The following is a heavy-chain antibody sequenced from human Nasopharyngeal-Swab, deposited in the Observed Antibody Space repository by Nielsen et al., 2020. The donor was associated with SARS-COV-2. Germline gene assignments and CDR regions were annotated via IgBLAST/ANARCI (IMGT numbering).Heavy chain of an antibody. CDR2: IIPIFGTA. D-gene: IGHD2-2*01. J-gene: IGHJ6*03. V-gene: IGHV1-69*13. Sequence: SVKVSCKASGGTFSSYAISWVRQAPGQGLEWMGGIIPIFGTANYAQKFQGRVTITADESTSTAYMELNSLRSEDTAVYYCARKDVVIPAAKSKKYYMDVWGKGTTVTVSS. CDR3: ARKDVVIPAAKSKKYYMDV. CDR1: GGTFSSYA.